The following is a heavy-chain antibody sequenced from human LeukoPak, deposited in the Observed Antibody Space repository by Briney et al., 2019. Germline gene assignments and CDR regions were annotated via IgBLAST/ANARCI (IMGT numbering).Heavy chain of an antibody. CDR1: GFTLSSYS. CDR3: AVIVGRSVQNRLKNDY. Sequence: GGSLRLSCAASGFTLSSYSMNWVRQAPGRGLEWVSSISSSSSYICYADSVKGRFTISRDNAKNSLYLQMNSLRAEATAVYYCAVIVGRSVQNRLKNDYWGQGTLVTVSS. CDR2: ISSSSSYI. J-gene: IGHJ4*02. V-gene: IGHV3-21*01. D-gene: IGHD2-21*01.